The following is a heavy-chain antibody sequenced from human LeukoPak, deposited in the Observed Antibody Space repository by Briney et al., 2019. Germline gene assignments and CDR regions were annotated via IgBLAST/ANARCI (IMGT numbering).Heavy chain of an antibody. CDR3: ARDRRVTVDTAMVLDY. CDR2: ISGSGTNT. Sequence: GGSLRLSCAASGFTFSSYAMSWVRQAPGKGLEWVSVISGSGTNTYYADSVKGRFTISRDNSKNTLYLQMNSLRAEDTAVYYCARDRRVTVDTAMVLDYWGQGTLVTISS. D-gene: IGHD5-18*01. CDR1: GFTFSSYA. J-gene: IGHJ4*02. V-gene: IGHV3-23*01.